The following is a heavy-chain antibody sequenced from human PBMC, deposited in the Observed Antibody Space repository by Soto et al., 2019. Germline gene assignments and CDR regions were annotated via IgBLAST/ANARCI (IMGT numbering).Heavy chain of an antibody. CDR3: ARARDYDLLTARDYALDV. CDR1: GGSFRNYG. D-gene: IGHD3-9*01. J-gene: IGHJ6*02. Sequence: QVQLVQSGAEVKKPGSSVRVSCKVSGGSFRNYGITWVRQSPGQGLEWMGGIMPVFGTAVYAQKFQGRVTISADELTTTASLELRSLSSDDTAVYFCARARDYDLLTARDYALDVWGQGTTVTV. V-gene: IGHV1-69*01. CDR2: IMPVFGTA.